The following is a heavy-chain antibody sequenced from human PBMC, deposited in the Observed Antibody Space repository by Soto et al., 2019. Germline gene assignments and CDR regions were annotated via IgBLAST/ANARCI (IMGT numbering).Heavy chain of an antibody. CDR3: ARDSISYDSSGPAPDAFDI. Sequence: ASVKVPCKASGYTLTSYYMHWVRQSPGQRLEWMGLINPSCGSTSYSQKFQGRVTMTRDTSTSTVYMELSSLRSEDTAVYYCARDSISYDSSGPAPDAFDIWGKGAMVTVSS. J-gene: IGHJ3*02. D-gene: IGHD3-22*01. CDR2: INPSCGST. V-gene: IGHV1-46*01. CDR1: GYTLTSYY.